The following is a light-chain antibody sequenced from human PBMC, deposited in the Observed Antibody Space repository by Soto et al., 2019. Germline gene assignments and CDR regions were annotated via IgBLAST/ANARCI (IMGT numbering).Light chain of an antibody. CDR1: SSDIGAYNY. CDR3: SSYAGSNIYV. Sequence: QSALTQPASVSGSPGQSITISCTGTSSDIGAYNYVSWYQQYPGKAPKLMIFEVSKRPPGVPDRFSGSKSGNTASLSVSGLQAEDDGDYYCSSYAGSNIYVFGTGTKLTVL. J-gene: IGLJ1*01. CDR2: EVS. V-gene: IGLV2-8*01.